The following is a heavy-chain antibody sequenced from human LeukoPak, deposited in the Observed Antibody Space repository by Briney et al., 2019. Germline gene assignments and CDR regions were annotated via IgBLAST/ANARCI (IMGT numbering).Heavy chain of an antibody. CDR1: GFTFSSYW. CDR2: INSDGSST. J-gene: IGHJ4*02. CDR3: ARDGSGRVPEMSAPDY. D-gene: IGHD3-10*01. Sequence: GGSLRLSCAASGFTFSSYWMHWVRQAPGKGLVLVSHINSDGSSTSYADSVKGRFTISRDNAKRTLYLQMNSLRAEDTAVYYCARDGSGRVPEMSAPDYWGQGTLVTVSS. V-gene: IGHV3-74*01.